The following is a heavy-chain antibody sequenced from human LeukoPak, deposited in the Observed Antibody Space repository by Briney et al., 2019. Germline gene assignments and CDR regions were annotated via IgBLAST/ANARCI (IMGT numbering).Heavy chain of an antibody. CDR3: ARVGCSSTSCSLFWGYYCMDV. D-gene: IGHD2-2*01. J-gene: IGHJ6*03. CDR2: INHSGST. Sequence: PSETLSLTCAVYGGSFSGYYWSWIRQPPGKGLEWIGEINHSGSTNYNPSLKSRVTISVDTSKNQFSLKLSSVTAADTAVYYCARVGCSSTSCSLFWGYYCMDVWGKGTTVTVSS. CDR1: GGSFSGYY. V-gene: IGHV4-34*01.